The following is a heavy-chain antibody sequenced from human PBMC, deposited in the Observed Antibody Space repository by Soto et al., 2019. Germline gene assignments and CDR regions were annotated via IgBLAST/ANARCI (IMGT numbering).Heavy chain of an antibody. CDR1: GFSFSSDS. Sequence: EVQLVESGGGLVKPGGSLRLSCAASGFSFSSDSMGWVRQAPGKGLEWVSSISSSGSFMNYADSVKGRFTISRDNAKTSLYLQMSGLKDEDTAVYYCARDPPTGTTLDWADSWGQGTLVTVSS. CDR2: ISSSGSFM. CDR3: ARDPPTGTTLDWADS. V-gene: IGHV3-21*01. D-gene: IGHD1-7*01. J-gene: IGHJ4*02.